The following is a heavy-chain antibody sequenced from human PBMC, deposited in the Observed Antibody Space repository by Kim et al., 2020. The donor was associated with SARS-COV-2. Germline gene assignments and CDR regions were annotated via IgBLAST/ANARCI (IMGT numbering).Heavy chain of an antibody. CDR3: ARGYYYDSSGYFQYYFDY. D-gene: IGHD3-22*01. CDR2: IYHSGST. J-gene: IGHJ4*02. Sequence: SETLSLTCAVSGGSISSSNWWSWVRQPPGKGLEWIGEIYHSGSTNYNPSLKSRVTISVDKSKNQFSLKLSSVTAADTAVYYCARGYYYDSSGYFQYYFDYWGQGTLVTVSS. CDR1: GGSISSSNW. V-gene: IGHV4-4*02.